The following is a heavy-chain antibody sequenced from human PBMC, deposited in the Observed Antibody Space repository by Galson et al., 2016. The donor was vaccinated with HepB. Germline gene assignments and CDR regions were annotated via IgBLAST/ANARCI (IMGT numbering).Heavy chain of an antibody. CDR3: ARVKIGRSSGGYYYGMDV. J-gene: IGHJ6*02. Sequence: SVKVSCKASGYIFTTYAMHWVRQAPGQRLEWMGWINAGIGNTKYSQKFQGRVTITRDTSASTAYMGLGSLRSEDTAVYYCARVKIGRSSGGYYYGMDVWGQGTTVTVSS. CDR2: INAGIGNT. CDR1: GYIFTTYA. D-gene: IGHD6-6*01. V-gene: IGHV1-3*01.